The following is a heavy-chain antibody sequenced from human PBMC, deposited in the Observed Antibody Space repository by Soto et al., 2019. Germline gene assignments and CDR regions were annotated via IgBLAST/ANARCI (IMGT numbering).Heavy chain of an antibody. CDR1: GFTFSSYG. J-gene: IGHJ6*02. CDR2: ISYDGSNK. CDR3: AKDGVGYDFWSGYYRELHGMDV. D-gene: IGHD3-3*01. Sequence: PGGSLRLSCAASGFTFSSYGMHWVRQAPSKGLEWVAVISYDGSNKYYADSVKGRFTISRDNSKNTLYLQMNSLRAEDTAVYYCAKDGVGYDFWSGYYRELHGMDVWGQGTTVTVSS. V-gene: IGHV3-30*18.